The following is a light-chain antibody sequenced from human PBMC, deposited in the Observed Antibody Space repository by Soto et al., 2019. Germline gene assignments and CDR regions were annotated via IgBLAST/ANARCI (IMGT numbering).Light chain of an antibody. Sequence: QSVLTQPPSVSGAPGQRVTISCTGSSSNIGAGYDVHWYQHLPGTAPKLLIYRNTNRPSGVPDRFSGSKSGTSASLAITGLQAEDEADYYCQSFDGSAYVFGPGTKVTVL. CDR3: QSFDGSAYV. J-gene: IGLJ1*01. CDR1: SSNIGAGYD. CDR2: RNT. V-gene: IGLV1-40*01.